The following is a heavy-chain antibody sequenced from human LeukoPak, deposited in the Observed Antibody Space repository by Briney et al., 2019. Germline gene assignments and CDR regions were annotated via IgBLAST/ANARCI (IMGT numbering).Heavy chain of an antibody. CDR2: IIPIFGTA. CDR1: GGTFSGYA. J-gene: IGHJ4*02. V-gene: IGHV1-69*01. Sequence: SVKVSCKASGGTFSGYAISWVRQAPGQGLEWMGGIIPIFGTANYAQKFQGRVTITADESTSTAYMELSSLRSEDTAVYYCARVAQMPRLFDYWGQGTLVTVPS. CDR3: ARVAQMPRLFDY. D-gene: IGHD2-2*01.